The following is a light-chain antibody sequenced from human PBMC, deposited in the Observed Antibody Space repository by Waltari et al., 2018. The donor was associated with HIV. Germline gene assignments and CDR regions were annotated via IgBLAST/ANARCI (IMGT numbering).Light chain of an antibody. V-gene: IGLV2-14*03. Sequence: QSALSQPASVSASPGQSVAISCSGGASDVGRYNYVSWYQQHPDKTPRLILFDVNNRPSGIADRFSGSKTGTTASLTISTVETDDEADYYCASYTVNSTGVFGSGTKLTVL. J-gene: IGLJ1*01. CDR3: ASYTVNSTGV. CDR1: ASDVGRYNY. CDR2: DVN.